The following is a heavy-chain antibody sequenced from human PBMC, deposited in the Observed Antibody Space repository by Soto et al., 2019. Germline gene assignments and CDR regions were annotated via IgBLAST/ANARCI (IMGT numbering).Heavy chain of an antibody. CDR3: ARGGDGFDL. J-gene: IGHJ3*01. V-gene: IGHV4-31*03. Sequence: QVRLQESGPGLVRPSQTLSLTCSVSGDSLTIGGHYWTWIRQHPGKGLEWIGYIYHSGSTYYSPSLKSRVTISVDTSENQFSLKLPSMTAADTAVYYCARGGDGFDLWGQGKMVTVSS. CDR1: GDSLTIGGHY. CDR2: IYHSGST.